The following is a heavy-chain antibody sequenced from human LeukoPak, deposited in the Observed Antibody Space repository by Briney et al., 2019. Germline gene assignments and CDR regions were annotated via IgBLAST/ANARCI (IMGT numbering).Heavy chain of an antibody. CDR1: GGSISSYY. D-gene: IGHD3-9*01. J-gene: IGHJ6*02. CDR2: IYTSGST. V-gene: IGHV4-4*07. Sequence: SETLSLTCTVSGGSISSYYWSWIRQPAGKGLEWIGRIYTSGSTNYNPSLKSRVTMSVDTSKNQFSLKLSSVTAADTAVYYCAREPGGILTGYNYYYGMDVWGQGTTATVSS. CDR3: AREPGGILTGYNYYYGMDV.